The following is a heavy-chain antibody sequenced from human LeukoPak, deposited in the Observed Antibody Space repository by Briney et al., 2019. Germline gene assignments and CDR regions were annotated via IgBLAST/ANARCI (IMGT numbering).Heavy chain of an antibody. J-gene: IGHJ4*02. CDR2: ILYDGSKE. V-gene: IGHV3-30-3*01. D-gene: IGHD6-19*01. CDR1: GFTFSSYA. CDR3: ARDRGLLDGSSGWYFDY. Sequence: PGGSLRLSCAVSGFTFSSYAMHWVRQAPGKGLEWVAIILYDGSKEYYADSVKGRFTISRDNSKNTLYLQMNSLRPEDTAVYYCARDRGLLDGSSGWYFDYWGQGTLVPVSS.